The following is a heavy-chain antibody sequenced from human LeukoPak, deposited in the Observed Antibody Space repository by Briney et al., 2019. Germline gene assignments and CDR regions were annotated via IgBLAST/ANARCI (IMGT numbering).Heavy chain of an antibody. D-gene: IGHD6-13*01. CDR1: GFTFDDYG. CDR2: INWNGGST. Sequence: PGGSLRLSCAASGFTFDDYGMSWARQAPGKGLEWVSGINWNGGSTGYADSVKGRFTISRDNAKNSLYLQMNSLRAEDTALYYCARAGVGIAAAGSDAFDIWGQGTMVTVSS. V-gene: IGHV3-20*04. CDR3: ARAGVGIAAAGSDAFDI. J-gene: IGHJ3*02.